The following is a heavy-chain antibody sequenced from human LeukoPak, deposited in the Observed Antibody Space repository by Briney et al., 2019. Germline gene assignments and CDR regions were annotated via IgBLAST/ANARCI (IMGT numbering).Heavy chain of an antibody. Sequence: GGSLRLSCAASGFTFSSYAMSWVRQAPGKGLEWVSAISGSGGSTYYADSVKGRFTISRYNSKNTLYLQMNSLRAEDTAVYYCARMNYVSSGWGAPFDYWGQGTLVTVSS. D-gene: IGHD1-7*01. CDR3: ARMNYVSSGWGAPFDY. CDR2: ISGSGGST. CDR1: GFTFSSYA. V-gene: IGHV3-23*01. J-gene: IGHJ4*02.